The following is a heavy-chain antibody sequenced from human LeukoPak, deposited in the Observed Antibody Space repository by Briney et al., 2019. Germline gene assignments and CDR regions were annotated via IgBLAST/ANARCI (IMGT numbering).Heavy chain of an antibody. CDR2: ISSSSSTI. V-gene: IGHV3-48*01. J-gene: IGHJ5*02. Sequence: QPGGSLRLSCAASGFTFSSYSMNWVRQAPGKGLEWVSYISSSSSTIYYADSVKGRFTISRDNAKNSLYLQMNSLRAEDTAVYYCVKVGYAGAFTYNWVDPWGQGTLVTVSS. CDR1: GFTFSSYS. CDR3: VKVGYAGAFTYNWVDP. D-gene: IGHD5-12*01.